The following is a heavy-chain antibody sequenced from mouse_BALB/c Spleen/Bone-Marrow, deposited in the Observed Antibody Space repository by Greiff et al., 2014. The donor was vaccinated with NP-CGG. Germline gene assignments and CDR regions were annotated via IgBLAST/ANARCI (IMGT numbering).Heavy chain of an antibody. CDR3: SRDYYGMYFDV. D-gene: IGHD1-1*01. J-gene: IGHJ1*01. Sequence: DVKLVESGGGLVKPGGSLKLSCAASGFTFSDYYMYWVRQTPEKRLEWVATISDGGSYTYYPDSVEGRFTISRDNAKNNLNLQMSSLRSEDTAMYFCSRDYYGMYFDVWGAGTTVTVSS. CDR1: GFTFSDYY. CDR2: ISDGGSYT. V-gene: IGHV5-4*02.